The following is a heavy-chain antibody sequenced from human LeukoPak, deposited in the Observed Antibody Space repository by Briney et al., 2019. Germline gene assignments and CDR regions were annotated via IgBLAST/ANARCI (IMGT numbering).Heavy chain of an antibody. CDR3: ANVHIVGATAY. CDR2: IWYDGSNK. D-gene: IGHD1-26*01. V-gene: IGHV3-33*08. CDR1: GFTFSSYG. Sequence: QAGRSLRLSCAASGFTFSSYGMHWVRQAPGKGLEWVAFIWYDGSNKYYADSVKGRFTISRDNSKNTLYLQMNSLRAEDTAVYYCANVHIVGATAYWGQGTLVTVSS. J-gene: IGHJ4*02.